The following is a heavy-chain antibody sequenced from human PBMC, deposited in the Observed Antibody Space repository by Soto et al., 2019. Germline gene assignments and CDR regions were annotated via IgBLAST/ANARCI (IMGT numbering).Heavy chain of an antibody. Sequence: GGSLRLSCAASGFTFSSYGMHWVRQAPGKGLAWVAVISYDGSNKYYADSVKGRFTISRDNSKNTLYLQMNRLRAEDTAVYYWAKDSYSSSYGTPGSMDVWGQGTTVTVSS. D-gene: IGHD6-6*01. J-gene: IGHJ6*02. CDR3: AKDSYSSSYGTPGSMDV. CDR2: ISYDGSNK. V-gene: IGHV3-30*18. CDR1: GFTFSSYG.